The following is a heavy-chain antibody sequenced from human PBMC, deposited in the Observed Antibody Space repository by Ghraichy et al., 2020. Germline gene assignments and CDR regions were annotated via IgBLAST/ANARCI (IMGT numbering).Heavy chain of an antibody. V-gene: IGHV3-21*01. CDR3: ARDHGDEYSSSQMDY. CDR1: GFTFSSYS. D-gene: IGHD6-6*01. CDR2: ISSSSSYI. Sequence: GGSLRLSCAASGFTFSSYSMNWVRQAPGKGLEWVSSISSSSSYIYYADSVKGRFTISRDNAKNSLYLQMNSLRAEDTAVYYCARDHGDEYSSSQMDYWGQGTLVTVSS. J-gene: IGHJ4*02.